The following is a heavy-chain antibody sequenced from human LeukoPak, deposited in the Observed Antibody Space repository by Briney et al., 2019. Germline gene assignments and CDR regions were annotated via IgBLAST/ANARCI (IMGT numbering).Heavy chain of an antibody. CDR3: ARGGRRDNWFDP. V-gene: IGHV4-59*01. J-gene: IGHJ5*02. CDR1: GGSISSYY. CDR2: IYYSGST. Sequence: PSETLSLTCTVSGGSISSYYWSWIRQPPGKGLEWIGYIYYSGSTNYNPSLKSRVTISVDTSKNQFPLKLRSVTAADTAVYYCARGGRRDNWFDPWGQGTLVTVSS.